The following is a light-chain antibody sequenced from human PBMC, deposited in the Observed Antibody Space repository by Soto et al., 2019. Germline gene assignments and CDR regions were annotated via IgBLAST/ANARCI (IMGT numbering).Light chain of an antibody. J-gene: IGKJ4*01. Sequence: ELVVTQSPATLSVSPGERVTLSCRTSQDVSSKLAWYQQKAGQAPSLLIYDASTRATGTPARFSGSGSGTEFTLIINRLEPEDFAVYYCQQHGTSITFGGGTKLESK. CDR2: DAS. V-gene: IGKV3D-11*03. CDR3: QQHGTSIT. CDR1: QDVSSK.